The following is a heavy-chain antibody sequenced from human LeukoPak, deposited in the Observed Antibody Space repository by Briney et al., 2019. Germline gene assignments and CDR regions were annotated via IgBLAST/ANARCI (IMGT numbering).Heavy chain of an antibody. CDR2: ISFDATKE. D-gene: IGHD1-1*01. CDR1: GFTFSNYA. CDR3: ARFKVGTNTTQKNAFDI. V-gene: IGHV3-30*01. Sequence: GGSLRLSCAASGFTFSNYAMHWVRQAPGKGLEWVAVISFDATKEYFGKSAKGRFTISRDNSKATLYLQMHRLRIEDTALYFCARFKVGTNTTQKNAFDIWGRGTVVAVSS. J-gene: IGHJ3*02.